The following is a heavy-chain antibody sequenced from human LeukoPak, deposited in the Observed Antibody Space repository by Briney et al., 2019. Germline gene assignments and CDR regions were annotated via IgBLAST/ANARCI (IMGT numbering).Heavy chain of an antibody. Sequence: SETLSLTCTVSGGSISGYYWSWVRQPPGKRLEWIGYISYSGITNYNPSLKSQVTISIDTSKNQFSVQVTSVTAADTAVYYCAREGQWLADWFDPWGQGTLVTVSS. V-gene: IGHV4-59*01. CDR1: GGSISGYY. J-gene: IGHJ5*02. CDR3: AREGQWLADWFDP. CDR2: ISYSGIT. D-gene: IGHD6-19*01.